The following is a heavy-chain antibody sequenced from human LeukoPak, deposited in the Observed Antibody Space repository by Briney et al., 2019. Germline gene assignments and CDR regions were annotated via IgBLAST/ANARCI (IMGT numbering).Heavy chain of an antibody. CDR3: ARLAAASPGY. D-gene: IGHD3-16*01. V-gene: IGHV3-30*10. J-gene: IGHJ4*02. CDR1: GFPFVAYA. CDR2: ISSDTTNK. Sequence: GGSLRLSCATSGFPFVAYALHWVRQAPGKRVERVAVISSDTTNKYYMDSVKGRFTISRDNSKNTLYLQMDSLRLEDTAVYYRARLAAASPGYWGQGTLVTVSS.